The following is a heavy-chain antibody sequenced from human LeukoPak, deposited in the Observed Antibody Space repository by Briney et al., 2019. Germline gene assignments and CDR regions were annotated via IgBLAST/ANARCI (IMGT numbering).Heavy chain of an antibody. CDR3: ARQTTVATDF. Sequence: PGGSLRLSCTASGFSFSNFGMHWVSQAPGKGLEWVTLIYYDGTNRYYADSVKGRFTVSRDNSNNTVYLQMNSLRVEDTAVYYCARQTTVATDFWGQGTLVPVSS. CDR1: GFSFSNFG. CDR2: IYYDGTNR. J-gene: IGHJ4*02. V-gene: IGHV3-33*01. D-gene: IGHD4-17*01.